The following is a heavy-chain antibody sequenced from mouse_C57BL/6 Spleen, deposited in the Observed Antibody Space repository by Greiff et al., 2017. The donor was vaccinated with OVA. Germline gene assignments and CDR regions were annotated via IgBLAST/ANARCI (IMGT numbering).Heavy chain of an antibody. CDR3: AMRQAGTREDY. CDR2: IHPSDSDT. J-gene: IGHJ4*01. Sequence: VQLQQPGADLVKPGASVKLSCTASGYTFTSYWMHWVQQRPGQGLEWIGWIHPSDSDTNYTQTFKGQATLTVDKSSSTAYMQLSSLESEDSAVDYCAMRQAGTREDYWGQGTSVTVSS. V-gene: IGHV1-74*01. D-gene: IGHD4-1*01. CDR1: GYTFTSYW.